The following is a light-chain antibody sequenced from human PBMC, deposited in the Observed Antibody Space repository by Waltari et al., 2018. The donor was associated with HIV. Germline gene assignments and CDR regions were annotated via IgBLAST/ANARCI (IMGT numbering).Light chain of an antibody. CDR3: SSYSTRNFLM. J-gene: IGLJ3*02. Sequence: QSALTQPASVSGSPGQSITISCSGPPSDIDPLNYVSWYQQHPGDVPNLIFFEVYYRPAVLSARFSASKSCNTASLTSSDLQPEDEADYFCSSYSTRNFLMFGGGTKLTVL. CDR1: PSDIDPLNY. CDR2: EVY. V-gene: IGLV2-14*03.